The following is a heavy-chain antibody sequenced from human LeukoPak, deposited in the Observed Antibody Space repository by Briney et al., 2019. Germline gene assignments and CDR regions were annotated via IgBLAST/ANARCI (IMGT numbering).Heavy chain of an antibody. V-gene: IGHV4-34*01. CDR1: GGSFSGYY. D-gene: IGHD1-26*01. CDR3: ARNSGSYLDY. J-gene: IGHJ4*02. CDR2: INHSGST. Sequence: SETLSLTCAVYGGSFSGYYWSWIRQPPGKGLEWIGEINHSGSTNYNPSLKSRVTISVDKSKNQFSLKLSSVTAADTAVYYCARNSGSYLDYWGQGTLVTVSS.